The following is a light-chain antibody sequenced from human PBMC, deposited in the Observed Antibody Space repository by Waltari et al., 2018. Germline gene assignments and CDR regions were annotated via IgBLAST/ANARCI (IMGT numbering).Light chain of an antibody. V-gene: IGLV2-14*01. J-gene: IGLJ1*01. Sequence: QSALTQPASVSGSPGQSITISCSGTDSDVGAYDFVSWYHTHPGKAPHLIIYEVSNRSSGLSHRFSSSKSGNTASLTISGLQAEDEADYYCSSYTTSSAPGVFGTGTRVTVL. CDR2: EVS. CDR3: SSYTTSSAPGV. CDR1: DSDVGAYDF.